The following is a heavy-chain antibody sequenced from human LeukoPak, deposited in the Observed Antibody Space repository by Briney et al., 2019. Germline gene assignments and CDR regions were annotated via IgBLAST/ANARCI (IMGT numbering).Heavy chain of an antibody. Sequence: GRSLRLSCAASGFTFSSYGMHWVRQAPGKGLEWVAVIWYDGSNKYYADSVKGRFTISRDNSKNTLYLQMNSLRAEDTAVYYCAKEGYYDSSGYASPPVQHWGQGTLVTVSS. V-gene: IGHV3-33*06. CDR2: IWYDGSNK. J-gene: IGHJ1*01. CDR1: GFTFSSYG. D-gene: IGHD3-22*01. CDR3: AKEGYYDSSGYASPPVQH.